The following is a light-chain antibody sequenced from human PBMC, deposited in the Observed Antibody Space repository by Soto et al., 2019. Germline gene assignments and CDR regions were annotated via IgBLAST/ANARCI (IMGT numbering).Light chain of an antibody. J-gene: IGKJ2*01. Sequence: EIVLKQSPGTLSLSPGETATLSCRASQSVARDLTWYQHKPGQAPRLLISRASTGATGIPDRFSGSGSGTDFTLTINRLEPEDSAVYYCQQHTVSMYTFGQGTKLEIK. CDR2: RAS. V-gene: IGKV3-20*01. CDR1: QSVARD. CDR3: QQHTVSMYT.